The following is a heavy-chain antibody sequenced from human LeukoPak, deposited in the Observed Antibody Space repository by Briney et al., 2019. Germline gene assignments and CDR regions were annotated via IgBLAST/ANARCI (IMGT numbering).Heavy chain of an antibody. J-gene: IGHJ4*02. Sequence: GGSLRLSCAASGFTFSSHWMSWVRQAPGKGLEWVANIKQDGSEEKYVDSVRGRFTISRDNAKNSLYLQMSSLRPEDTAVYYCARVGAYDSSAYFAYWGQGALVTVSS. CDR1: GFTFSSHW. V-gene: IGHV3-7*01. D-gene: IGHD3-22*01. CDR3: ARVGAYDSSAYFAY. CDR2: IKQDGSEE.